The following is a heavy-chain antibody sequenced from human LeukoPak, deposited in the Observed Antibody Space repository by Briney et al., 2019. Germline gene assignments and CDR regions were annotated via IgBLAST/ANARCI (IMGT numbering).Heavy chain of an antibody. D-gene: IGHD4-11*01. CDR1: GFTFSTFW. CDR3: ARDWTVTTKLDY. V-gene: IGHV3-7*01. Sequence: GGSLRLSCAASGFTFSTFWMSWVRQAPGKGLEWVANIKQDGSEKYYVDSVKGRFTISRDNSKNTLYLQMNSLRAEDTAVYYCARDWTVTTKLDYWGQGTLVTVSS. CDR2: IKQDGSEK. J-gene: IGHJ4*02.